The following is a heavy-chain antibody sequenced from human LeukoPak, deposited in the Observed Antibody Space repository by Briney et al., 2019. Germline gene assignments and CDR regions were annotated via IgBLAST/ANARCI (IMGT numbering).Heavy chain of an antibody. Sequence: SETLSLTCTVSGGSISNYYWSWIRQPPGKGLEWIGYIYYSGSTNYNPSLKSRVTISVDTSKNQFSLKLSSVTAADTAVYYCARAVYYGSTLNYWGQGTLVTVSS. J-gene: IGHJ4*02. CDR3: ARAVYYGSTLNY. CDR1: GGSISNYY. V-gene: IGHV4-59*01. CDR2: IYYSGST. D-gene: IGHD3-10*01.